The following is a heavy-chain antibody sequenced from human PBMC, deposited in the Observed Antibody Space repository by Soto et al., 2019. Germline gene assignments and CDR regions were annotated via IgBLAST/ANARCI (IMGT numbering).Heavy chain of an antibody. CDR1: EYTFTSYT. CDR2: INGGNGNT. J-gene: IGHJ4*02. Sequence: ASVKVSCKASEYTFTSYTMHWVRQAPGQRLEWMGWINGGNGNTKYSQKFQGRVTITRDTSASTAYMELSSLRSDDTAVYYCARELQGLYYFDNLGQGTLVTVSS. D-gene: IGHD4-4*01. CDR3: ARELQGLYYFDN. V-gene: IGHV1-3*01.